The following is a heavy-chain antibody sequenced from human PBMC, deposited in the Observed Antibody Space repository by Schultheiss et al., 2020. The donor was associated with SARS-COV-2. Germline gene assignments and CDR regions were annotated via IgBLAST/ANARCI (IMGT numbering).Heavy chain of an antibody. CDR1: GGSVSSGHYY. J-gene: IGHJ3*02. CDR2: IYYSGST. CDR3: ARGGLVVPDNAFDI. V-gene: IGHV4-61*01. D-gene: IGHD2-2*01. Sequence: SQTLSLTCSVSGGSVSSGHYYWNWIRQPPGKGLEWIGYIYYSGSTNYNPSLKSRVTISVDTSKNQISLKLNSVTAADTAVYYCARGGLVVPDNAFDIWGRGTMVTVSS.